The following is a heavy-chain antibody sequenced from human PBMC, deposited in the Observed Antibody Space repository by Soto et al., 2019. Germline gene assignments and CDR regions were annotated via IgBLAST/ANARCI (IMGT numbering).Heavy chain of an antibody. J-gene: IGHJ4*02. V-gene: IGHV3-23*01. CDR2: ISGSGDKT. Sequence: EVHLLESGGDLVLPGGSLRLSCAASGFAFNDFAVSWVRQAPGKGPEWLSTISGSGDKTFHSDSVKGRFDISRDNSNNNMFLQMNSLIAEDTAIYYCAKGASHAPFEKWGRGTLVTVSS. CDR1: GFAFNDFA. CDR3: AKGASHAPFEK.